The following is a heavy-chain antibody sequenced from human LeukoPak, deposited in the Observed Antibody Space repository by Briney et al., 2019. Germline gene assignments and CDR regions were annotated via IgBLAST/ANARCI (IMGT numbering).Heavy chain of an antibody. CDR3: AREGYNWNDGDDAFDI. V-gene: IGHV1-2*02. Sequence: ASVKVSCKASGYTFTGYYMHWVRQAPGQGLEWMGWINPNSGGTNYAQKFQGRVTMTRDTSISTAYMDLSRLKSDDTAIYYCAREGYNWNDGDDAFDIWGHGTMVTVSS. CDR1: GYTFTGYY. CDR2: INPNSGGT. D-gene: IGHD1-1*01. J-gene: IGHJ3*02.